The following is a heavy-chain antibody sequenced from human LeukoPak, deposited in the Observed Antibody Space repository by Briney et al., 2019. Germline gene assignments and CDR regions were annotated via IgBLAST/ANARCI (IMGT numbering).Heavy chain of an antibody. CDR2: INPNSGGT. CDR1: GYTFTGYY. V-gene: IGHV1-2*02. CDR3: AREVAVAGTGNWFDP. J-gene: IGHJ5*02. D-gene: IGHD6-19*01. Sequence: ASVKVSCKASGYTFTGYYMHWVRQAPGQGLEWMGWINPNSGGTNYAQKFQGRVTMTRDTSISTAYMELSRLRFDDTAVYYCAREVAVAGTGNWFDPWGQGTLVTVSS.